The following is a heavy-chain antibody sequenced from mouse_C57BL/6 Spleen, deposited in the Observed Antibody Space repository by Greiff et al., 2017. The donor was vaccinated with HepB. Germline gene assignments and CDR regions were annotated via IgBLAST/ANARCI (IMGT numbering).Heavy chain of an antibody. V-gene: IGHV14-4*01. CDR1: GFNIKDDY. J-gene: IGHJ4*01. D-gene: IGHD3-2*02. CDR2: IDPENGDT. CDR3: TTGAQAFYYAMDY. Sequence: EVQLQHSGAELVRPGASVKLSCTASGFNIKDDYMHWVKQRPEQGLEWIGWIDPENGDTEYASKFQGKATITADTSSNTAYLQLSSLTSEDTAVYYCTTGAQAFYYAMDYWGQGTSVTVSS.